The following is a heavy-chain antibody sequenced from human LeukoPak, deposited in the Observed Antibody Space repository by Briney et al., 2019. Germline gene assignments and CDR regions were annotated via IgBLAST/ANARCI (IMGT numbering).Heavy chain of an antibody. J-gene: IGHJ4*02. CDR2: INQDGSEK. V-gene: IGHV3-7*01. Sequence: GGSLRLSCTASGFTFGDYAMTWVRQAPGKGLEWVANINQDGSEKYYVDSVKGRFTISRDNAKNSLYLQMNSLRAEDTAVYYCARVAEAAAFDSWGQGTLVAVSS. D-gene: IGHD6-13*01. CDR1: GFTFGDYA. CDR3: ARVAEAAAFDS.